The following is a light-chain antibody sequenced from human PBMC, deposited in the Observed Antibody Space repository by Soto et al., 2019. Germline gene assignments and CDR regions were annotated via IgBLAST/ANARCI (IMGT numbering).Light chain of an antibody. CDR3: QQVNTSPWT. J-gene: IGKJ1*01. V-gene: IGKV1-5*03. Sequence: DIQMTQSPSTLSASEGDRVTISCRASQSVSIWLAWYQQKPGRAPKLLIYKSSILESGVPSRFSGSGSGTDFTLTINSLQPDDFATYYCQQVNTSPWTFGDGTKVEIK. CDR1: QSVSIW. CDR2: KSS.